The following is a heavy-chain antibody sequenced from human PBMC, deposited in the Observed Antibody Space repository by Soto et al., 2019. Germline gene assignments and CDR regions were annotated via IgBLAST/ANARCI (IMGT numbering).Heavy chain of an antibody. CDR3: ARVSIAADGVPPYYFDH. Sequence: XGFLRLSFAASGFTFSDHWMDWVRQAPGKGLKWVGRSRNKANRYTTEYAASVKGRFTVSRDDSKNSLYLQMNSLTIQDTAVYYCARVSIAADGVPPYYFDHWGQGNLVTVSS. J-gene: IGHJ4*02. CDR2: SRNKANRYTT. CDR1: GFTFSDHW. V-gene: IGHV3-72*01. D-gene: IGHD6-13*01.